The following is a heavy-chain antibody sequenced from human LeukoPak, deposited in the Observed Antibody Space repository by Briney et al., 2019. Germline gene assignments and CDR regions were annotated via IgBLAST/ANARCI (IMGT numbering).Heavy chain of an antibody. D-gene: IGHD6-19*01. CDR1: GGSTNNYF. CDR3: ARDRRPRAVAGAYISYGMDV. Sequence: PSETLSLTYSVSGGSTNNYFWSWIRQSAGKGLEWIGRVNPYGTSNYNPSLKSRVTMSVDTSKNLVSLRLTSLTAADTAVYYCARDRRPRAVAGAYISYGMDVWGQGTTVTVSS. J-gene: IGHJ6*02. V-gene: IGHV4-4*07. CDR2: VNPYGTS.